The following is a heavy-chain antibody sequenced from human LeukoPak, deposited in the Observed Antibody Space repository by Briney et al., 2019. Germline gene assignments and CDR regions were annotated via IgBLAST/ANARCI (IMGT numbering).Heavy chain of an antibody. V-gene: IGHV3-64D*09. CDR1: GFTFRNYV. D-gene: IGHD5-18*01. Sequence: PGGSLRLSCSASGFTFRNYVMHWVRQAPGKGLEFVSGINSDGGDIHYADSVKDRFIISRDNFKTTLYLQMSSLTPEDTAVYYCVEPLSGYAYGYDYWGQGTLVAVSS. J-gene: IGHJ4*02. CDR3: VEPLSGYAYGYDY. CDR2: INSDGGDI.